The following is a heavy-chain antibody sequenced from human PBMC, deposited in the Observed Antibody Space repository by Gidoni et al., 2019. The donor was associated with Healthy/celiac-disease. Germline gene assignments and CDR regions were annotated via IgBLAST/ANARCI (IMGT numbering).Heavy chain of an antibody. V-gene: IGHV3-15*07. CDR1: GFTFSNAW. Sequence: EVQLVESGGGLVKPGGSLRLSCAASGFTFSNAWMNWVRQAPGKGLEWVGRIKSKTDGGTTDYAAPVKGRFTISRDDSKNTLYLQMNSLKTEDTAVYYCTTAPYDIGSSSTLRPSYYYYYGMDVWGQGTTVTVSS. CDR2: IKSKTDGGTT. J-gene: IGHJ6*02. D-gene: IGHD6-6*01. CDR3: TTAPYDIGSSSTLRPSYYYYYGMDV.